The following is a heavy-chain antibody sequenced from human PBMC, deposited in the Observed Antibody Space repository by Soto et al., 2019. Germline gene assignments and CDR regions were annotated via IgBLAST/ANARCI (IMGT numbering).Heavy chain of an antibody. CDR2: ISAYNGNT. CDR1: GGTFSSYG. Sequence: VASVKVSCKASGGTFSSYGISWVRQAPGQGLEWMGWISAYNGNTNYAQKLQGRVTMTTDTSTSTAYMELRSLRSDDTAVYYCARDTYGSGAGYWGQGTLVTVSS. CDR3: ARDTYGSGAGY. J-gene: IGHJ4*02. D-gene: IGHD3-10*01. V-gene: IGHV1-18*01.